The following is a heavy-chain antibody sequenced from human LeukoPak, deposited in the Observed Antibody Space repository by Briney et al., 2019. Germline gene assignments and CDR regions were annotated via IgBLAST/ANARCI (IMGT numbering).Heavy chain of an antibody. V-gene: IGHV3-53*01. CDR2: IYNDGST. CDR1: GFTFSDHY. Sequence: AGGSLRLSCAASGFTFSDHYMDWVRQAPGKGLEWVSIIYNDGSTYYADSMKGRFTISRDNSKNTLYLQVNSLRAEDTAMYYCARNILFAFDIWGQGTMVTVSS. J-gene: IGHJ3*02. CDR3: ARNILFAFDI.